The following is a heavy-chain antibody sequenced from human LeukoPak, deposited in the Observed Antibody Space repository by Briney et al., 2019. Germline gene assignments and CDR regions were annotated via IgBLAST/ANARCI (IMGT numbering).Heavy chain of an antibody. CDR3: AKLQEMATIDY. CDR1: GFTFSSYA. V-gene: IGHV3-23*01. D-gene: IGHD5-24*01. CDR2: ISGSGCST. J-gene: IGHJ4*02. Sequence: GGSLRLSCAASGFTFSSYAMRWVRQAPGKGLEWVSAISGSGCSTYYADTVKGRFTISRDNSKNTLYLQMNSLRAEDTAVYYCAKLQEMATIDYWGQGTLVTVSS.